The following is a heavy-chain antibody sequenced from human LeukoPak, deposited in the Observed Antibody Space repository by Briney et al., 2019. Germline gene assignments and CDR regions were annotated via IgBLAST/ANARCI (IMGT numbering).Heavy chain of an antibody. V-gene: IGHV3-53*01. CDR2: IYKNAIT. J-gene: IGHJ6*03. CDR3: ARSLRVRGVPDYMDV. CDR1: GFTVSSNY. D-gene: IGHD3-10*01. Sequence: PWGSQRLSCAASGFTVSSNYMTWVRQAPGKGLEWVSVIYKNAITYYADTVKGRFTISRDNSKNMLYLQMNSLRADDTAVYYCARSLRVRGVPDYMDVWGKGTTVTISS.